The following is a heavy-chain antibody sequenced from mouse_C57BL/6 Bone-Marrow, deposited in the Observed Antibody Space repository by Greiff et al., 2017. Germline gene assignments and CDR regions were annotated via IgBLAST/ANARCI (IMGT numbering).Heavy chain of an antibody. CDR3: ARLNWDVGYFDY. D-gene: IGHD4-1*01. V-gene: IGHV1-47*01. CDR1: GYTFTTYP. CDR2: FHPYNDDT. Sequence: VQRVESGAELVKPGASVKMSCKASGYTFTTYPIEWLKQNHGKSLEWIGNFHPYNDDTKYNEKLKGKATLTVEKSSITVYLKRSRLTSDDSAFYYCARLNWDVGYFDYWGQGTTHTVSS. J-gene: IGHJ2*01.